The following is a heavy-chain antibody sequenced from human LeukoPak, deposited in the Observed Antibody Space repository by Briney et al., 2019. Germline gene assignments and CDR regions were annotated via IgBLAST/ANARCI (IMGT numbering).Heavy chain of an antibody. V-gene: IGHV4-38-2*02. CDR2: IYHSGST. D-gene: IGHD3-9*01. CDR3: ARVFGGSYDILTPDAFDI. J-gene: IGHJ3*02. CDR1: GFSISSDYY. Sequence: PSETLSLTCTVSGFSISSDYYWGWIRQPPGKGLEWIGSIYHSGSTYYNPSLKSRVTISIDTSKNQFSLKLSSVTASDTAVYYCARVFGGSYDILTPDAFDIWGQGTMVTVSS.